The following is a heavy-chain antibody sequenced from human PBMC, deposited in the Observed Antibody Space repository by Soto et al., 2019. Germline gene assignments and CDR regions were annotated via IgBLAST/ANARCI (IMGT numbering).Heavy chain of an antibody. D-gene: IGHD3-10*01. CDR3: ATGRVLYGSEY. CDR2: IYYSGST. Sequence: LSLTCTVSGGSISSGGYYWSWIRQHPGKGLEWIGYIYYSGSTYYNPSLKSRVTISVDTSKNQFSLKLSSVTAADTAVYYCATGRVLYGSEYWGQGTLVTVSS. V-gene: IGHV4-31*03. J-gene: IGHJ4*02. CDR1: GGSISSGGYY.